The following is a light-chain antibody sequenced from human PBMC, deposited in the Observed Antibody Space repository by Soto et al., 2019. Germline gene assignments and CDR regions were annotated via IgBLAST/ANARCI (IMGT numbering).Light chain of an antibody. CDR3: SSYGGRSNLV. CDR2: EVN. J-gene: IGLJ2*01. Sequence: QSALTQPPSASGSPGQSVTISCTGTSSDVGAYKFVSWYQLHPGKASKLMIYEVNVRPSGVPDRFSGSKSGNTASLTVSGLQVEDEADYYCSSYGGRSNLVFGGGTKLTVL. CDR1: SSDVGAYKF. V-gene: IGLV2-8*01.